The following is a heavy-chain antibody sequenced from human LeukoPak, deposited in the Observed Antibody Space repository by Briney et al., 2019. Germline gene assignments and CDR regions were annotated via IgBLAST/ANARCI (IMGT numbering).Heavy chain of an antibody. V-gene: IGHV1-8*03. J-gene: IGHJ5*02. CDR3: ARGGYYYGSGSRNWFDP. CDR2: VNPNRGNS. D-gene: IGHD3-10*01. CDR1: GDAFNNYD. Sequence: ASVKVSCKASGDAFNNYDIHWVRQATGQGLEWMGCVNPNRGNSDYAQKFQGRVTISWDNSIKTGYMELSSLRSEDTAVYYCARGGYYYGSGSRNWFDPWGKGTLVTVSS.